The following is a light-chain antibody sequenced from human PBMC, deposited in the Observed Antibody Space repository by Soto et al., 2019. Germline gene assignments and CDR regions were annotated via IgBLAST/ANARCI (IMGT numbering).Light chain of an antibody. CDR1: QSVSSN. CDR2: GAS. Sequence: ETVMTQSPATLSVSPGERATLSCRAGQSVSSNLAWYQQKPGQAPRLLIYGASNRATGIPARFSGSGSGTEFTLTISSLQSEDFAVYYCQQYNKWPPRTFGQGTKVDIK. J-gene: IGKJ1*01. V-gene: IGKV3-15*01. CDR3: QQYNKWPPRT.